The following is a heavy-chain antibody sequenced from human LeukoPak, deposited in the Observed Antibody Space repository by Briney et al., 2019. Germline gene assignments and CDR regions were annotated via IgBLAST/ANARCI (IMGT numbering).Heavy chain of an antibody. J-gene: IGHJ4*02. D-gene: IGHD2-2*01. V-gene: IGHV4-38-2*02. Sequence: SETLSLTCTVSGYSISSGYYWGWIRPPPGKGLEWIGSIYHSGSTYYNPSLKSRVTISVDTSKNQFSLKLSSVTAADTAVYYCANIVRAAIYYYFDYWGQGTLVTVSS. CDR1: GYSISSGYY. CDR2: IYHSGST. CDR3: ANIVRAAIYYYFDY.